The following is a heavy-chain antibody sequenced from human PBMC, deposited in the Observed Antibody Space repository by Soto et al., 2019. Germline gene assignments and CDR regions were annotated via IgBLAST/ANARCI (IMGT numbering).Heavy chain of an antibody. D-gene: IGHD3-10*01. CDR1: GGSISSSSYY. J-gene: IGHJ4*02. CDR2: IYYSGST. Sequence: SETLSLTCTVSGGSISSSSYYWGWIRQPPGKGLEWIGSIYYSGSTYYNPSLKSRVTISVDTSKNQFSLKLSSMTAADTAVYYCARLPPNQSKYRNMDYYGSGSYYNMRTFDYWGQGTLVTVSS. CDR3: ARLPPNQSKYRNMDYYGSGSYYNMRTFDY. V-gene: IGHV4-39*01.